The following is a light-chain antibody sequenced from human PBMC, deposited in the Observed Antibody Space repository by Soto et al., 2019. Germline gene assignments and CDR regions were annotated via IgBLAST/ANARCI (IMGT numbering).Light chain of an antibody. CDR1: QGLVYSDGHTY. CDR3: QQFKSGTWT. J-gene: IGKJ1*01. Sequence: DVVMTQSPLFLPVTLGQPASVSCRSSQGLVYSDGHTYLNWCHQRPGQSPRRLIYMASNRDSGVPSRFSGSGSGTEFILTINGLQPDDFATYFCQQFKSGTWTFGQGTKGDIK. CDR2: MAS. V-gene: IGKV2-30*01.